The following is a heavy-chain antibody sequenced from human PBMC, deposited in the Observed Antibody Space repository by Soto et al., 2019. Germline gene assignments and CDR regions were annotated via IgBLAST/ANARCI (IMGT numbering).Heavy chain of an antibody. CDR3: ARAPGGQQLEGGLADY. V-gene: IGHV1-3*01. CDR2: INAGNGNT. J-gene: IGHJ4*02. D-gene: IGHD6-13*01. CDR1: GYTFTSYA. Sequence: QVQLVQSGAEVKKPGASVKVSCKASGYTFTSYAMHWVRQAPGQRLGWMGWINAGNGNTKYSQKFQGRVTITRDTSASTAYMELSSLRSEDTAVYYCARAPGGQQLEGGLADYWGQGTLVTVSS.